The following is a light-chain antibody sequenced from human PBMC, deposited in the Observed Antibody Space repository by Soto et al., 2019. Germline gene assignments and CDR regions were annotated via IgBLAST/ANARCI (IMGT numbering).Light chain of an antibody. Sequence: EIVMTQSPATLSVSPGERATLSCRASQSVSGNFAWYQQKPGQPPRLLIYGASTRATGIPARFSGSGSGTVFTLTISSLQSEDFAVYYCQQYNNWTLTFGGGTKVEIK. CDR3: QQYNNWTLT. CDR1: QSVSGN. J-gene: IGKJ4*01. CDR2: GAS. V-gene: IGKV3-15*01.